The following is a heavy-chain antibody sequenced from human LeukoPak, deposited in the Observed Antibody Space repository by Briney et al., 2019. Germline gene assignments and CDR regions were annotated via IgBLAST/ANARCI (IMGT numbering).Heavy chain of an antibody. CDR1: GYTFTGYY. D-gene: IGHD6-19*01. Sequence: ASVKVSCKASGYTFTGYYMHWVRQAPGQGLEWMGRINPNSGGTNYAQKFQGRVTMTRDTSISTAYMELSRLRSDDTSVYYCARGPRLDSSGWYYGAFDIWGQGTMVTVSS. J-gene: IGHJ3*02. CDR2: INPNSGGT. V-gene: IGHV1-2*06. CDR3: ARGPRLDSSGWYYGAFDI.